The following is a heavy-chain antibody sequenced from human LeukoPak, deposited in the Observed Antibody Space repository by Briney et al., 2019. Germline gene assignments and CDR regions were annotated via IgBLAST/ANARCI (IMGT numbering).Heavy chain of an antibody. CDR2: ISGSGGST. V-gene: IGHV3-23*01. Sequence: GGSLSLSCAAPGFTFSSYAMSWLRQAPGKGLEWVLAISGSGGSTHYADSVKGRFTISSDNSNNALYLQMNSMRAEDTAVYYCAKDRRGSGWYPDYYGQGNLVTVSS. CDR1: GFTFSSYA. D-gene: IGHD6-19*01. J-gene: IGHJ4*02. CDR3: AKDRRGSGWYPDY.